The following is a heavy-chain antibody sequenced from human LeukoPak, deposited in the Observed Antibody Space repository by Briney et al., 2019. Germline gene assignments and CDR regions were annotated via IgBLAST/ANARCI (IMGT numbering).Heavy chain of an antibody. Sequence: ASVKVSCKASGYTFTSYDINWVRQATGQGLEWMGWMNPNSGNTGYAQKFQGRVTITRNTSISTAYMELSSLRSEDTAVYYCARIYPCGGDCYSEITYYYGMDVWGQGTTVTVSS. D-gene: IGHD2-21*02. J-gene: IGHJ6*02. V-gene: IGHV1-8*03. CDR1: GYTFTSYD. CDR3: ARIYPCGGDCYSEITYYYGMDV. CDR2: MNPNSGNT.